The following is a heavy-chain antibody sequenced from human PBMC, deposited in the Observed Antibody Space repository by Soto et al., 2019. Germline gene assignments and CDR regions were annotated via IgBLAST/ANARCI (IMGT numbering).Heavy chain of an antibody. CDR1: GYTFSNYA. J-gene: IGHJ5*02. Sequence: ASVKVSCKASGYTFSNYAIHWLRQAPGQRLEWMGRINTGNSNTKFSQKFQGRVTITRDTSASTVYMELTSLRSEDTAVYYCARDRSGRNFFDPWGQGTVVTVSS. CDR3: ARDRSGRNFFDP. CDR2: INTGNSNT. V-gene: IGHV1-3*04. D-gene: IGHD1-7*01.